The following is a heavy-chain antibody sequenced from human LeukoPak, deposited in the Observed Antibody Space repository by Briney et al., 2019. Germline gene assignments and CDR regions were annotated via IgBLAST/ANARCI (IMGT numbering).Heavy chain of an antibody. CDR2: LYPSGST. V-gene: IGHV4-4*07. Sequence: TSETLSLTCSVSGGSISSYYWSWIRQPAGKGLEWIGRLYPSGSTDYNPSLKSRVTMSIDTSKNQFSLKLTSVTAADTAVYYCAREYSGSGSYPFDYWGQGTLVTVSS. J-gene: IGHJ4*02. CDR3: AREYSGSGSYPFDY. CDR1: GGSISSYY. D-gene: IGHD3-10*01.